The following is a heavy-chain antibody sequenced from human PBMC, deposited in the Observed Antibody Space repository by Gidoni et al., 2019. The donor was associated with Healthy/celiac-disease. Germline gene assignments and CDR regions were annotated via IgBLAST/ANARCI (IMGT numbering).Heavy chain of an antibody. CDR1: GGSFSGYY. CDR2: INHSGST. Sequence: QVQLQQWGAGLLKPSETLSLTCAVYGGSFSGYYWSWIRQPPGKGLEWIGEINHSGSTNYNPSLKSRVTISVDTSKNQFSLKLSSVTAADTAVYYCAREQHYYYDSSGSKPNFDYWGQGTLVTVSS. V-gene: IGHV4-34*01. CDR3: AREQHYYYDSSGSKPNFDY. D-gene: IGHD3-22*01. J-gene: IGHJ4*02.